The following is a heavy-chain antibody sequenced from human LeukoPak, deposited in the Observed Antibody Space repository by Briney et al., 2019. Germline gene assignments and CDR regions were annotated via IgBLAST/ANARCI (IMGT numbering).Heavy chain of an antibody. CDR1: GGSISSSSYY. CDR3: ARLQRVFDY. CDR2: IYYSGST. V-gene: IGHV4-39*01. J-gene: IGHJ4*02. Sequence: PSETLSLTCTVSGGSISSSSYYWGWIRQPPGKGLEWIGSIYYSGSTNYNPSLKSRVTISVDTSKNQFSLKLSSVTAADTAVYYCARLQRVFDYWGQGTLVTVSS.